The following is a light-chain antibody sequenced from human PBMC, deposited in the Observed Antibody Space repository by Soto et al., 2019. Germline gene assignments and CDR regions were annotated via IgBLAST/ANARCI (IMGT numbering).Light chain of an antibody. CDR3: QQYNNWPPYT. Sequence: ETMMTQSPGTLSVSPGERATLSCRASQSVRSNLAWYQQKPGQAPRLLIYGASTRATGIPARFSGSGSGTEFTLTISSLQSEDVAVYYCQQYNNWPPYTFGQGTNLEIK. J-gene: IGKJ2*01. CDR2: GAS. CDR1: QSVRSN. V-gene: IGKV3-15*01.